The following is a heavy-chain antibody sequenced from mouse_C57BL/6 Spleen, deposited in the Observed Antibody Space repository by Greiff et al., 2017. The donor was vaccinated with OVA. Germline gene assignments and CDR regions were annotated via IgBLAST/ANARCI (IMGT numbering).Heavy chain of an antibody. Sequence: EVQLVESGGGLVQPGGSMKLSCAASGFTFSDAWMDWVRQSPEKGLEWVAEIRNKANNHATYYAESVKGRFTISRDDSKSSVYLQMNSLRAEDTGIYYCTRGRTGTDYYAMDYWGQGTSVTVSS. CDR3: TRGRTGTDYYAMDY. CDR2: IRNKANNHAT. J-gene: IGHJ4*01. CDR1: GFTFSDAW. D-gene: IGHD4-1*01. V-gene: IGHV6-6*01.